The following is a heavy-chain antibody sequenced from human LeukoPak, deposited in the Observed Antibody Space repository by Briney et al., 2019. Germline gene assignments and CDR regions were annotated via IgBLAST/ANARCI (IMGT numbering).Heavy chain of an antibody. V-gene: IGHV4-59*08. D-gene: IGHD3-22*01. CDR3: ARFDSSAYRYFHH. CDR1: GXSFSGYY. CDR2: IYYSGIT. J-gene: IGHJ4*02. Sequence: SETLSLTCAVYGXSFSGYYWSWIRQPPGKGLEWIGYIYYSGITNYNPSLKSRVTISVDTSKNQFSLRLSSVTAADTAVYYCARFDSSAYRYFHHWGQGTLVTVSS.